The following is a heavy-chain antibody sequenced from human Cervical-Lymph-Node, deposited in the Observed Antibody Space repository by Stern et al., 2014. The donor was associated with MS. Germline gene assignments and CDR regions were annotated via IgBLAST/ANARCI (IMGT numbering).Heavy chain of an antibody. CDR2: IWSDGSNK. CDR3: ARDAYNHDALDF. V-gene: IGHV3-33*01. D-gene: IGHD5-24*01. J-gene: IGHJ3*01. CDR1: GFTFSSSG. Sequence: VQLVESGGGVVQPGRSLRLSCAASGFTFSSSGMHWVRPAPGKGLEWVAVIWSDGSNKYNEDSVKGRFTISRDNSKNTLDLQMNSLRVEDTAVYYCARDAYNHDALDFWGQGTMVTVSS.